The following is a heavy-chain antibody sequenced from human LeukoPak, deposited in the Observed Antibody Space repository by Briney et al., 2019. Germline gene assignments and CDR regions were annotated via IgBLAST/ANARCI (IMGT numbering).Heavy chain of an antibody. V-gene: IGHV1-2*02. D-gene: IGHD3-22*01. CDR3: ARSGGGNYYDSSGCSAGY. CDR1: GYTFTGYY. J-gene: IGHJ4*02. CDR2: INPNSGGT. Sequence: ASVKVSCKASGYTFTGYYMHWVRQAPGQGLEWMGWINPNSGGTNYAQKFQGRVTMTRDTSISTAYMELSRLRSDDTAVYYCARSGGGNYYDSSGCSAGYWGQGTLVTVSS.